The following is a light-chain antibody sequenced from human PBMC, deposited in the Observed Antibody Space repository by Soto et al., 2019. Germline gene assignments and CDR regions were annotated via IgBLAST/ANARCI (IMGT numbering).Light chain of an antibody. J-gene: IGKJ4*01. CDR2: DAS. CDR3: QQRYNWLLT. CDR1: QSVNSY. V-gene: IGKV3-11*01. Sequence: EIVFAQSPATLSLSPGERATLSCRASQSVNSYLAWYQQKPGQAPRLLIYDASNRATGIPARFSGSGSGTDFTLTISSLEPEDFAVYYCQQRYNWLLTFGGGTKVDIK.